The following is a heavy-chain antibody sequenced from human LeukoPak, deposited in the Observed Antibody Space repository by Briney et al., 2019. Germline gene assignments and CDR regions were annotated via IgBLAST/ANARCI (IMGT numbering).Heavy chain of an antibody. V-gene: IGHV4-4*07. CDR2: IYSSGST. D-gene: IGHD3-3*01. J-gene: IGHJ3*02. Sequence: SETLSLTCTVSGGSISSYYWSWIRQPAGKGLEWIGRIYSSGSTDYNPSLKSRVTMSVDTSKNQFSLKLSSVTAADTAVYYCARVAWSRNAFDIWGQGTMVTVSS. CDR3: ARVAWSRNAFDI. CDR1: GGSISSYY.